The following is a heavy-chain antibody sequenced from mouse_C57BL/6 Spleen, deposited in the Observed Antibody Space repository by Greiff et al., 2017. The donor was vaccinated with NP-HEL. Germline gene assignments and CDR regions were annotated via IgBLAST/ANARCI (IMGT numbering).Heavy chain of an antibody. CDR1: GFTFSSYG. J-gene: IGHJ2*01. CDR2: ISSGGSYT. Sequence: EVKLVESGGDLVKPGGSLKLSCAASGFTFSSYGMSWVRQTPDKRLEWVATISSGGSYTYYPDSVKGRFTISRDNAKNTLYLQMSSLKSEDTAMYYCAGSPFFDYWGQGTTLTVSS. V-gene: IGHV5-6*01. CDR3: AGSPFFDY.